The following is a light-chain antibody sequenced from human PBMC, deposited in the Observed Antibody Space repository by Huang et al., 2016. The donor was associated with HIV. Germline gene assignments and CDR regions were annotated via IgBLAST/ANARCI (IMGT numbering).Light chain of an antibody. CDR3: QQYNSYLFD. CDR2: DAS. J-gene: IGKJ4*01. CDR1: QSISGW. Sequence: SASVGDRVTITCRASQSISGWLAWYQQKPGKAPKLLTYDASSLESGVPSRFSGSGSGTEFTLAISSLQPDNFAAYYCQQYNSYLFDFGGGTKVEIK. V-gene: IGKV1-5*01.